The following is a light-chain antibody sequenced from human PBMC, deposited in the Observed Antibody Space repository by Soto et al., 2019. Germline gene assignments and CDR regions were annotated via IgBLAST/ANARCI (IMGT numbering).Light chain of an antibody. Sequence: QSVLTQPPSASGTPGQRVTISCSGSSSNIGSNTVNWYQQLPGTAPKLLIYSNNQQPSGVPDRFSGSKSGTSASLAISGLQYEDEADYYCAAWDDSLNGQVVFGGGTKVTVL. CDR2: SNN. V-gene: IGLV1-44*01. CDR3: AAWDDSLNGQVV. J-gene: IGLJ2*01. CDR1: SSNIGSNT.